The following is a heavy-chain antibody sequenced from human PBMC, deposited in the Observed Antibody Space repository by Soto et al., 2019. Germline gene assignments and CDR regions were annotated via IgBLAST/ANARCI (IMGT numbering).Heavy chain of an antibody. J-gene: IGHJ2*01. V-gene: IGHV1-69*01. CDR1: GGTFSSYA. D-gene: IGHD4-17*01. Sequence: QVQLVQSGAEVKKPGSSVKVSCKASGGTFSSYAISWVRQAPGQGLEWMGGIIPIFGTANYAQKFQGRVTITADESTSTAYMELSSLRSEDTAVYYCARVLTTVTTGALYWYFDLWGRGTLVTVSS. CDR2: IIPIFGTA. CDR3: ARVLTTVTTGALYWYFDL.